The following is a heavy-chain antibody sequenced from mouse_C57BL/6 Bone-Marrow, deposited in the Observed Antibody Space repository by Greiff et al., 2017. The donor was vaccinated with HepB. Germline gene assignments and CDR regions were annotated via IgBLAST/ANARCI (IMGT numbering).Heavy chain of an antibody. CDR1: GYTFTDYN. CDR2: INPNNGGT. D-gene: IGHD1-1*02. V-gene: IGHV1-22*01. J-gene: IGHJ2*01. Sequence: EVQLQESGPELVKPGASVKMSCKASGYTFTDYNMHWVKQSNGKSLEWIGYINPNNGGTSYNQKFKGKATLTVNKSSSTAYMELRSLTSEDSAVYYCASIEGGNYFDYWGQGTTLTVSS. CDR3: ASIEGGNYFDY.